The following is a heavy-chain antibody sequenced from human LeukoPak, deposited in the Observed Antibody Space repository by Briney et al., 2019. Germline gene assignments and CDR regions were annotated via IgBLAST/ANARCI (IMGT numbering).Heavy chain of an antibody. CDR1: GGSISSYY. J-gene: IGHJ6*03. D-gene: IGHD5-18*01. Sequence: PSETLSLTCTVSGGSISSYYWSWIRQPPGKGLEWIGYIYYSGSTNNNPSLKSRVTISVDKSKNQISLKLSSVTAADTAVYYCARGVSRGYSYGRHYMDVWGKGTTVTVSS. CDR3: ARGVSRGYSYGRHYMDV. V-gene: IGHV4-59*01. CDR2: IYYSGST.